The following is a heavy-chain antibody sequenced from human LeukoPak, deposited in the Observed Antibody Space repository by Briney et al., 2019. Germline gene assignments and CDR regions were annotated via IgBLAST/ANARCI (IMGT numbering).Heavy chain of an antibody. D-gene: IGHD3-22*01. CDR1: GDSVSSNSAA. Sequence: SQTLSLTCAISGDSVSSNSAAWNWIRQSPSRGLEWLGRTYYRSKWYNDYAVSVKSRITINPDTSKNQFSLQLNSVTPEDTAAYYCARDPYYYDSSGYYGFDYWGQGTLVTVSS. V-gene: IGHV6-1*01. J-gene: IGHJ4*02. CDR3: ARDPYYYDSSGYYGFDY. CDR2: TYYRSKWYN.